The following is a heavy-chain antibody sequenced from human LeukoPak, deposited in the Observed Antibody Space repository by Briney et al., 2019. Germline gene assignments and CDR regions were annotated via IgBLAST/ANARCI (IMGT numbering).Heavy chain of an antibody. D-gene: IGHD3-9*01. J-gene: IGHJ4*02. V-gene: IGHV3-15*01. Sequence: GGSLRLSCAASGFIFSNAWMSWVRQAPGKGLEWVGRIKSKTDGGTTDYAAPVKGRFTISRDDSKNTLYLQMNSLKTEDTAVYYCTSQSDTYYDILTGYGYWGQGTLVTVSS. CDR1: GFIFSNAW. CDR2: IKSKTDGGTT. CDR3: TSQSDTYYDILTGYGY.